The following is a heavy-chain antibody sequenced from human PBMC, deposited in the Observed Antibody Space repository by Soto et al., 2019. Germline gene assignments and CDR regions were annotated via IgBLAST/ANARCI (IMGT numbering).Heavy chain of an antibody. CDR3: AKDQKLAAAGHYYYYGMDV. Sequence: GGSLRLSCAASGFTFSSYAMSWVRQAPGKGLEWVSAISGSGGSTYYADSVKGRFTISRDNSKNTLYLQMNSLRAEDTAVYYCAKDQKLAAAGHYYYYGMDVWGQGTTVTVSS. J-gene: IGHJ6*02. CDR1: GFTFSSYA. D-gene: IGHD6-13*01. CDR2: ISGSGGST. V-gene: IGHV3-23*01.